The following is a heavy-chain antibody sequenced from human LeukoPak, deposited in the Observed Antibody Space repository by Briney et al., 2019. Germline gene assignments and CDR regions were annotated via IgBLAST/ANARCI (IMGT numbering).Heavy chain of an antibody. CDR2: IKSKTDGGTT. CDR3: TTDLIVVVVAATPQQYYFDY. CDR1: GFTFSNTW. V-gene: IGHV3-15*01. D-gene: IGHD2-15*01. Sequence: GGSLRLSCAASGFTFSNTWMSWVRQAPGKGLEWVGRIKSKTDGGTTDYAAPVKGRLTISRDDSKNTLYLQMNSLKTEDTAVYYCTTDLIVVVVAATPQQYYFDYWGQGTLVTVSS. J-gene: IGHJ4*02.